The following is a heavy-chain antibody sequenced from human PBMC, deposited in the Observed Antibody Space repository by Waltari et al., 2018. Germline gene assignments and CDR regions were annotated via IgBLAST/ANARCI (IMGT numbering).Heavy chain of an antibody. V-gene: IGHV4-39*01. Sequence: QLQLQESGPGLVKPSETLSLTCSVSVVSITTNRHYWGWIRQPPGQGLEWIGTISYNGATNSSPSLRSRVTIFRDTSKNQLSRKLGSVTAADTACYYCATYFGASLGTAAFDVWGQGTMVTVSS. CDR3: ATYFGASLGTAAFDV. CDR2: ISYNGAT. D-gene: IGHD3-9*01. J-gene: IGHJ3*01. CDR1: VVSITTNRHY.